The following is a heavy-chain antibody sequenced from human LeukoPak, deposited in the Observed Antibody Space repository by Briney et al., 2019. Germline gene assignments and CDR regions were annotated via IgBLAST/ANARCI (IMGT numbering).Heavy chain of an antibody. CDR3: ARGLEYYDILTGYYPPSFDY. CDR1: GYTFTSYG. J-gene: IGHJ4*02. Sequence: ASVKVSCKASGYTFTSYGISWVRQAPGQGLEWMGWISAYNGNTNYAQKLQGRVTMTTDTSTSTAYMELRSLRSDDTAVYYCARGLEYYDILTGYYPPSFDYWGQGTLVTVSS. D-gene: IGHD3-9*01. V-gene: IGHV1-18*01. CDR2: ISAYNGNT.